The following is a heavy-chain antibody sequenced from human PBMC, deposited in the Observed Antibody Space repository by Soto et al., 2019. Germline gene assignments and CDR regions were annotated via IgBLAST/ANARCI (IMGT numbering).Heavy chain of an antibody. CDR2: IYNSGST. V-gene: IGHV4-59*08. Sequence: QVQLQESGPGLVKPSETLSLTCTVSGGSISSYYWSWIRQPPGKGLEWIGYIYNSGSTNYNPSLKSRFTISVDKSKNQCSLKLSSVTAADPAVYYCARGATGYTSSWYRYWGQGTLVTVSS. CDR1: GGSISSYY. CDR3: ARGATGYTSSWYRY. J-gene: IGHJ4*02. D-gene: IGHD6-13*01.